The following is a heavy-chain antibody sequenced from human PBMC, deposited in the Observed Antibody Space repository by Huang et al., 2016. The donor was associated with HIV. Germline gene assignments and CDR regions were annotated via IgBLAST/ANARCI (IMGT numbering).Heavy chain of an antibody. J-gene: IGHJ4*02. CDR2: IDTDKSDT. V-gene: IGHV1-3*04. CDR3: ARDPHVFVAGPFFDC. CDR1: GYPFTNFA. Sequence: QVQLVQSGAEVMKPGASVKVSCKASGYPFTNFAMHWVRQAPGQRLEWMGWIDTDKSDTRYSQRCQGRLTITRDTSASTAYMELSSLRSEDTAVYYCARDPHVFVAGPFFDCWGQGTLVTVSS. D-gene: IGHD3-10*02.